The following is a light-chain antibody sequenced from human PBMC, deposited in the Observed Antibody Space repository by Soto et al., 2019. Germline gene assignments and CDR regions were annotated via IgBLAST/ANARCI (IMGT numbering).Light chain of an antibody. CDR2: KAS. Sequence: DIQMAQSPSTLSASVGDTVTITCRASQSIRSWLAWYQQKPGKAPKLLIYKASTLESGVPSRFSGSGSGTEFTLTLSNLQPDDSASYYCQQHSLSWTFGQGTKVEIK. CDR1: QSIRSW. J-gene: IGKJ1*01. CDR3: QQHSLSWT. V-gene: IGKV1-5*03.